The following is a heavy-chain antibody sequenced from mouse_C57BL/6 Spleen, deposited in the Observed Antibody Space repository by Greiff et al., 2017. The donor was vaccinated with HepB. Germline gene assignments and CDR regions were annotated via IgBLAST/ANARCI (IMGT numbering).Heavy chain of an antibody. CDR2: IDPNSGGT. CDR3: ARSGYYGSRFAY. J-gene: IGHJ3*01. CDR1: GYTFTSYW. Sequence: QVQLQQSGAELVKSGASVKLSCKASGYTFTSYWMHWVKQRPGRGLEWIGRIDPNSGGTKYNEKFKSKATLTVDKPSSTAYMQLRSRTSGDSAVYYCARSGYYGSRFAYWDQGTLVTVSA. V-gene: IGHV1-72*01. D-gene: IGHD1-1*01.